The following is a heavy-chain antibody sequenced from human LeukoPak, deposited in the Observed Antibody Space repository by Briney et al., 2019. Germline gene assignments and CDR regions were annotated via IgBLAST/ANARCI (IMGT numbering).Heavy chain of an antibody. CDR1: GFTFSSYS. Sequence: PGGSLRLSCAASGFTFSSYSMSWVRQAPGKGLEWVSSISSSSSYIYYADSVKGRFTISRDNAKNSLYLQMNSLRAEDTAVYYCARVPPYDISGYPIDYWGQGTLVTVSS. CDR3: ARVPPYDISGYPIDY. D-gene: IGHD3-22*01. V-gene: IGHV3-21*01. CDR2: ISSSSSYI. J-gene: IGHJ4*02.